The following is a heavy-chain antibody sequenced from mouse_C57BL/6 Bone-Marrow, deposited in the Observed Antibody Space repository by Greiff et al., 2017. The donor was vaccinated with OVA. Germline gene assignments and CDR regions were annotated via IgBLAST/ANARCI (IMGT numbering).Heavy chain of an antibody. Sequence: QVHVKQSGAELAKPGASVKLSCKASGYTFTSYWMHWVKQRPGQGLEWIGYINPSSGYTKYNQKFKDKATLTADKSSSTAYMQLSSLTYEDSAVYYCARGAQATLYYAMDYWGQGTSVTVSS. CDR3: ARGAQATLYYAMDY. J-gene: IGHJ4*01. V-gene: IGHV1-7*01. CDR1: GYTFTSYW. D-gene: IGHD3-2*02. CDR2: INPSSGYT.